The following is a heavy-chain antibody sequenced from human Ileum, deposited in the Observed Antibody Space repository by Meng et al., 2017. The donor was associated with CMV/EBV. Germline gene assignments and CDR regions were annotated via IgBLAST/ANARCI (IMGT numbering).Heavy chain of an antibody. J-gene: IGHJ4*02. Sequence: QVQLHESGPGLVKPSQTLSLTCPVSGASISSSDYYWSWIRQPPGKGLEWIGYIHYSGSTYYNPSLKSRVTISEDTSKNQFSLKLNSVTAADTAVYYCARASYYDSSYFDNWGQGTLVTVSS. V-gene: IGHV4-30-4*08. CDR3: ARASYYDSSYFDN. CDR1: GASISSSDYY. CDR2: IHYSGST. D-gene: IGHD3-22*01.